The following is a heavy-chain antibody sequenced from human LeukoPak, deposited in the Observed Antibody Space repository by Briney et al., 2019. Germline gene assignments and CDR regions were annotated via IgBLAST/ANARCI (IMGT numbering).Heavy chain of an antibody. V-gene: IGHV3-53*01. Sequence: GWSLTLSCLASGFTVITNDMTWVRQAPGKGLEWVSVLYSDGNTKYADSVQGRFTISRDNSKNTLYLEMNSLSPDDTAVYYCARGVEPLAANTLAYWGQGTLVTVSS. J-gene: IGHJ4*02. CDR2: LYSDGNT. CDR1: GFTVITND. CDR3: ARGVEPLAANTLAY. D-gene: IGHD1-14*01.